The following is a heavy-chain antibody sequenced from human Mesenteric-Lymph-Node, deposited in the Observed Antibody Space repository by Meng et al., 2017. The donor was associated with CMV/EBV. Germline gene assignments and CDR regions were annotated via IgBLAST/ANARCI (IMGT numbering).Heavy chain of an antibody. CDR2: IYYSGST. Sequence: SETLSLTCTVSGGSISSSSYYWGWIRQPPGKGLEWIGSIYYSGSTYYNPSLKSRATISVDTSKNQFSLKLSSVTAADTAVYYCASGTTVVLYYFDYWGQGTLVTVSS. D-gene: IGHD4-23*01. CDR1: GGSISSSSYY. CDR3: ASGTTVVLYYFDY. V-gene: IGHV4-39*07. J-gene: IGHJ4*02.